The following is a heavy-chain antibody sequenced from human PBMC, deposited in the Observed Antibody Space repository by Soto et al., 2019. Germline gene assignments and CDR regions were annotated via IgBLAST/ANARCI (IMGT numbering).Heavy chain of an antibody. J-gene: IGHJ4*02. Sequence: QLQLKESGPGLVKPSETLSLTCTVSGGSISSSNYYWGWIRQPPGKGLEWIASIYYTRSPYNNPSLRSRVTMSVHTSQNQFSLKLTSVTAADTAVYYCARLLHDSSGYYYFDYWGQGTLVTVST. V-gene: IGHV4-39*01. CDR1: GGSISSSNYY. CDR2: IYYTRSP. D-gene: IGHD3-22*01. CDR3: ARLLHDSSGYYYFDY.